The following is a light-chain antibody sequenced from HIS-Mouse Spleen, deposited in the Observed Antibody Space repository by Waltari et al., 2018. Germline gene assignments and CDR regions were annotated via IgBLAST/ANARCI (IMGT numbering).Light chain of an antibody. CDR1: KIGSKS. Sequence: SYVLTQPPSVSVAPGKTARITCGGNKIGSKSVHWYQQKPGQAPVLVGYDDRERPSGIPGRVSGSNSGNTATLTSSRGEAGDEADYYCQVWDSSSDHVVFGGGTKLTVL. CDR3: QVWDSSSDHVV. J-gene: IGLJ2*01. CDR2: DDR. V-gene: IGLV3-21*03.